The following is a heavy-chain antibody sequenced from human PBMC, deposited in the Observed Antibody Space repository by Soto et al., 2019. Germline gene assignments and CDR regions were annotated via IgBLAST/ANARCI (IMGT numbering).Heavy chain of an antibody. CDR2: ISGSDGKT. V-gene: IGHV3-23*04. CDR3: AKWSYLDY. J-gene: IGHJ4*02. CDR1: GFSFASFA. Sequence: DVRLAESGGGLVQPGGALRVSCTTSGFSFASFAMTWVRQAPGKGLEWVASISGSDGKTYYADSVKGRFSISRDTSRNTLYLQKNSLRADDTAVYYCAKWSYLDYWGQGTRVTVSS. D-gene: IGHD3-3*01.